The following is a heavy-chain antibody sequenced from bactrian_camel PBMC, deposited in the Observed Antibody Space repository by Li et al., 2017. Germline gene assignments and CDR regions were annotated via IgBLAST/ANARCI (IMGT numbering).Heavy chain of an antibody. D-gene: IGHD3*01. J-gene: IGHJ4*01. CDR3: AISFQLPCLGSDRRAYAY. CDR1: VSVRC. V-gene: IGHV3S53*01. CDR2: IRTGYPFTS. Sequence: HVQLVESGGGSVEAGGSLTLSCSASVSVRCMGWFRQVPGKEREAVASIRTGYPFTSDFADSVQGRFRSSQDNAKNTVYLEMNNLKPEDTAMYFCAISFQLPCLGSDRRAYAYGGQGNQVTV.